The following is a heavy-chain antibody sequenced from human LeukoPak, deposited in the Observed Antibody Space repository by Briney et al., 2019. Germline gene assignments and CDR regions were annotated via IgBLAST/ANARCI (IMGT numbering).Heavy chain of an antibody. CDR1: GFTFSRYA. D-gene: IGHD3-3*01. J-gene: IGHJ4*02. V-gene: IGHV3-23*01. CDR2: ISGSGGST. CDR3: AKLNDFWSGYSDY. Sequence: GGSLRLSCAASGFTFSRYAMSWVRQAPGKGLEWVSAISGSGGSTYYADSVKGRFTISRDNSKNTLYLQMNSLRAEDTAVYYCAKLNDFWSGYSDYWGQGTLVTVSS.